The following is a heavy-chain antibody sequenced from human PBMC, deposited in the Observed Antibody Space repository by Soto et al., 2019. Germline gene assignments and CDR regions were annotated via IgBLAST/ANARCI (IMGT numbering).Heavy chain of an antibody. Sequence: EVQLLESGGGLVQPGGSLRLSCAASGFTFTTYGMSWVRQTPGKGLEWVSAISGSGGSTYYCDSVKGRFTISRDNSKNTLFLQMGSLRPEDTAIYYCVKQAHGLDGVAFDYWGQGTQVTVAS. CDR2: ISGSGGST. CDR1: GFTFTTYG. D-gene: IGHD2-15*01. V-gene: IGHV3-23*02. J-gene: IGHJ4*02. CDR3: VKQAHGLDGVAFDY.